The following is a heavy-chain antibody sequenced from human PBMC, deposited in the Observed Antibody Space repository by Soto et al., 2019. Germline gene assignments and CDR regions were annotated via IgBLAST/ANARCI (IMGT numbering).Heavy chain of an antibody. V-gene: IGHV1-2*02. CDR1: RYIFTGYL. CDR2: INPNTSAT. CDR3: ASISWGREHYYVMSV. D-gene: IGHD1-26*01. J-gene: IGHJ6*02. Sequence: GSSLKVSCKASRYIFTGYLIQWLRQAPGQGLEWMGWINPNTSATNYAQKFQGRVTMTRDTSLGAAYMELTSLRPDDTALYYCASISWGREHYYVMSVCARGT.